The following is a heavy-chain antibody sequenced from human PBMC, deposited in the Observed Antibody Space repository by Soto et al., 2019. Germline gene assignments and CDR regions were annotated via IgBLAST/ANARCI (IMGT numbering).Heavy chain of an antibody. V-gene: IGHV5-51*01. D-gene: IGHD1-20*01. CDR1: GYSFTNYW. J-gene: IGHJ4*02. Sequence: LGESLKISCKVSGYSFTNYWIGWVRQMPGKGLEWMGIIYPGDSDTRYRPSFQGQVTVSADKSTSTAYLQWSSLKASDTAMYYCARSRIAGSTWSFDYWGQGTLVTVSS. CDR3: ARSRIAGSTWSFDY. CDR2: IYPGDSDT.